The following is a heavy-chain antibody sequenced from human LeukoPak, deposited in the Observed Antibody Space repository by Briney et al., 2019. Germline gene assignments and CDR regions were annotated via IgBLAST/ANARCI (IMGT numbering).Heavy chain of an antibody. J-gene: IGHJ4*02. CDR2: IYYSGST. CDR3: ARHARYFDWLSD. CDR1: GGSISSYY. D-gene: IGHD3-9*01. Sequence: SETLSLTCIVSGGSISSYYWSWIRQPPGKGLEWIGYIYYSGSTNYNPSLKSRVTISVDTSKNQFSLKLSSVTAADTAVYYCARHARYFDWLSDWGQGTLVTVSS. V-gene: IGHV4-59*08.